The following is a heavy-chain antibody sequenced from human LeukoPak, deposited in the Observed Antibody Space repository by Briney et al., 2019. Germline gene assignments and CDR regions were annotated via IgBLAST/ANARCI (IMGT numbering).Heavy chain of an antibody. J-gene: IGHJ4*02. CDR3: AGGVDRAKTGY. V-gene: IGHV4-59*08. CDR1: GDSISSYY. Sequence: SETLSLTCTVSGDSISSYYWSWIRQPPGKGLEWIGYISYSGSTNHNPSLKSRVTISVDTSKNQYSLKLSSVTAADTAVYYCAGGVDRAKTGYWGQGTLVTVSS. D-gene: IGHD5-18*01. CDR2: ISYSGST.